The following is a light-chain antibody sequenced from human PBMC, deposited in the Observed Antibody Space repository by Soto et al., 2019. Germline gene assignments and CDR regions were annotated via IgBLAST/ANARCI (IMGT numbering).Light chain of an antibody. V-gene: IGLV3-21*02. CDR1: NIGRKT. CDR3: QVWHYDTDHWV. J-gene: IGLJ3*02. Sequence: SYVLTQPPSVSVALGQTARVTCGGDNIGRKTVHWYQQMPGQAPVMVVYNDDVRPSGIPDRFSGSNSGNTATLTINRVAAGDEADYFCQVWHYDTDHWVFGGGTKVTVL. CDR2: NDD.